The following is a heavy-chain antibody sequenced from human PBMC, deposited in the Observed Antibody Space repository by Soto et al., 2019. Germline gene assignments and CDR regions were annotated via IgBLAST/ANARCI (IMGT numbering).Heavy chain of an antibody. CDR3: ARARTCIVITFGGLMVPLRP. J-gene: IGHJ5*02. D-gene: IGHD3-16*01. CDR2: ISAYNGNT. V-gene: IGHV1-18*01. Sequence: ASVKVSCKASGYTFTTYGISWVRQAPGQGLEWMGWISAYNGNTNYAQKFQGRVTLTTDTSTSTAYMELRSLRSDDTAVYYCARARTCIVITFGGLMVPLRPWGQGPLGTGS. CDR1: GYTFTTYG.